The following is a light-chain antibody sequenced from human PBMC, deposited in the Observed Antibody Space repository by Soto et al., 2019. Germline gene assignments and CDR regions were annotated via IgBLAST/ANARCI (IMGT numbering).Light chain of an antibody. J-gene: IGKJ4*01. CDR1: QNIINF. CDR2: AAS. Sequence: DIQITQSPSSLSASVGDRVTITCRASQNIINFLNWYQQRPGKAPKLLIYAASSLHSGVPSRFSGSGSGTDFTLTISSLQPEDFATYYCQHSYSTPPTFGGGTKVDIK. CDR3: QHSYSTPPT. V-gene: IGKV1-39*01.